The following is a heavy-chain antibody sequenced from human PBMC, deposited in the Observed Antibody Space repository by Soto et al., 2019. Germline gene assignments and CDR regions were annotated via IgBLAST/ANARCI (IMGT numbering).Heavy chain of an antibody. D-gene: IGHD6-25*01. CDR1: GGSISSGDYY. Sequence: ASETLSLTCTVSGGSISSGDYYWSWIRQPPGKGLEWIGYIYYSGSTYYNPSLKSRVTISVDTSKNQFSLKLSSVTAADTAVYYCARGMAADVYYYYYGMDVWGQGTTVTVSS. CDR2: IYYSGST. J-gene: IGHJ6*02. V-gene: IGHV4-30-4*01. CDR3: ARGMAADVYYYYYGMDV.